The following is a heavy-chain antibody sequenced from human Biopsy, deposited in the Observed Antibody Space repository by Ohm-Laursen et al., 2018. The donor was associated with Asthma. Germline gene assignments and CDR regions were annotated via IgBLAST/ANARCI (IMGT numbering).Heavy chain of an antibody. CDR1: GFTFDNYT. CDR3: ARGGLHYYEYYGNDV. J-gene: IGHJ6*02. CDR2: ISYDGRNT. D-gene: IGHD2-21*02. V-gene: IGHV3-30*04. Sequence: SLRLSCSASGFTFDNYTMHWVRQAPGKGLEWVTIISYDGRNTYYADSVEGRFTISRDNSKNTLFLQLSSLRPEDTAVYYCARGGLHYYEYYGNDVYGQGTTVNGSS.